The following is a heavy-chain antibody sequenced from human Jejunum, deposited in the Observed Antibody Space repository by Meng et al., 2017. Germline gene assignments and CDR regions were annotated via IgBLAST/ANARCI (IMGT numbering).Heavy chain of an antibody. D-gene: IGHD1-14*01. CDR1: GFTFNAYY. CDR3: ARGDADITGPHYGMDV. CDR2: INPNSGDT. Sequence: ASVKVSCKASGFTFNAYYIQWVRQAPGQGLEWMGWINPNSGDTKYAQQFQGRVTMTRDTSISTAYMELNSLSSDDTAIVYCARGDADITGPHYGMDVWGQGTTVTVSS. V-gene: IGHV1-2*02. J-gene: IGHJ6*02.